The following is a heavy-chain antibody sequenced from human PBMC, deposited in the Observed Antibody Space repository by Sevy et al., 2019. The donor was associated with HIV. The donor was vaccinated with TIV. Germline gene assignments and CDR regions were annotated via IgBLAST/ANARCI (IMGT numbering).Heavy chain of an antibody. V-gene: IGHV1-8*01. J-gene: IGHJ4*02. CDR2: MNPNSGNT. CDR3: ARIDSSGYMGNFDY. CDR1: GYTFTTYD. D-gene: IGHD3-22*01. Sequence: ASVQVSCKSSGYTFTTYDINWVRQATGQGLEWMGWMNPNSGNTGYAQKFQGRVTMTSNTSISTAYMELSSLRSEDTAVYYCARIDSSGYMGNFDYWGQGTLVTVSS.